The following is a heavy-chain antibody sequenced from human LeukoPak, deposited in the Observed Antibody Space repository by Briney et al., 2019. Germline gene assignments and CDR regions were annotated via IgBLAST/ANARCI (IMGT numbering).Heavy chain of an antibody. Sequence: SVNVSCTCSGGTFSSYAISWVRHAPGQGREWMGAIIPIFGTAKYAQKFQGRVTITSGETTSKAYMELSSLGSEDAAVYYCARDPDYWGQGTLVTVSS. J-gene: IGHJ4*02. V-gene: IGHV1-69*01. CDR3: ARDPDY. CDR2: IIPIFGTA. CDR1: GGTFSSYA.